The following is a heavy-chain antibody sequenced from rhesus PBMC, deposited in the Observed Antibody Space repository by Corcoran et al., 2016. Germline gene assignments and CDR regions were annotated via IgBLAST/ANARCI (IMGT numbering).Heavy chain of an antibody. CDR1: GSSINSGFG. J-gene: IGHJ5-1*01. Sequence: QVQLQESGPGLVKPSETLFLTCAVSGSSINSGFGWNWIRQPPGPGLEWIGCIGGSREDTNCTPSLSRRVTIAKVSSNNQISLKLNSVTAADAAKYYCVRDYTWDYGRFDVSGPGVLVTVSS. CDR3: VRDYTWDYGRFDV. D-gene: IGHD1-26*01. V-gene: IGHV4-127*01. CDR2: IGGSREDT.